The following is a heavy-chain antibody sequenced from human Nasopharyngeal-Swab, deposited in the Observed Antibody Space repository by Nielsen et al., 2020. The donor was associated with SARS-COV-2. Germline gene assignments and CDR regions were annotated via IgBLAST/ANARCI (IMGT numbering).Heavy chain of an antibody. J-gene: IGHJ3*01. D-gene: IGHD3-10*01. CDR3: ARDSNYYGSGSDAFNL. Sequence: GESLKISCAASGFTFTSYGLHWVRQAPGKGLEWVAFIWYDGVNKYYADSVKGRFTISRDNSKNTVFLQMNNLRVEDTAMYYCARDSNYYGSGSDAFNLWGQGTLVTVSS. CDR2: IWYDGVNK. V-gene: IGHV3-33*01. CDR1: GFTFTSYG.